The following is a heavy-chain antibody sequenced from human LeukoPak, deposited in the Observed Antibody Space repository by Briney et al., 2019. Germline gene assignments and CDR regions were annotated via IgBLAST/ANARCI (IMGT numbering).Heavy chain of an antibody. Sequence: SETLSLTCTVSGGSISSYYWSWIRQPPGKGLEWIGYIYYSGSTNYNPSLKSRVTISVDTSKNQFSLKLSSVTAADTAVYYCARGPYYYDSSGYYCDYWGQGALVTVSS. J-gene: IGHJ4*02. CDR3: ARGPYYYDSSGYYCDY. V-gene: IGHV4-59*12. CDR1: GGSISSYY. CDR2: IYYSGST. D-gene: IGHD3-22*01.